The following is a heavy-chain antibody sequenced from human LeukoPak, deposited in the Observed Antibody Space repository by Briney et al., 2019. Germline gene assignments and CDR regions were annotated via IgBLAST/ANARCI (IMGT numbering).Heavy chain of an antibody. CDR1: GFTFSNYA. CDR3: APPSPYGR. CDR2: ISSSSSYI. J-gene: IGHJ4*02. Sequence: PGGSLRLSCAASGFTFSNYAMSWVRQAPGKGLEWVSSISSSSSYIYYADSVKGRFTISRDNAKNSLYLQMNSLRAEDTAVYYCAPPSPYGRWGQGTLVTVSS. D-gene: IGHD1-26*01. V-gene: IGHV3-21*01.